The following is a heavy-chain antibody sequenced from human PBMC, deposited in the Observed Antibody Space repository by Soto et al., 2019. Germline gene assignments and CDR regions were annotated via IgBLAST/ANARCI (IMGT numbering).Heavy chain of an antibody. Sequence: QVQLVESGGGLVKPGGSLRLSCAASGIVFSDYMSWVRPAPGKGLEWLSYISGSGRTIYSADSVKGRFTIPRDNATNSLYLKMNNVRTEDTAVYYCARLPFPWGWFDPWGQGTLVTVSS. V-gene: IGHV3-11*01. CDR3: ARLPFPWGWFDP. CDR2: ISGSGRTI. CDR1: GIVFSDY. J-gene: IGHJ5*02. D-gene: IGHD3-16*01.